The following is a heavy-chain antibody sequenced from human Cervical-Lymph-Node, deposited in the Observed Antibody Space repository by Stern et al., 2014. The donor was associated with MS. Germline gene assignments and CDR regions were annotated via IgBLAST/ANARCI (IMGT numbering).Heavy chain of an antibody. J-gene: IGHJ6*02. Sequence: VQLEEPGGGVVRPGRSLRLSCATSGFTFSRYAVIWVRQAPGKGLEWVAAISYDGSNKFYGDSVKGRFPISRDNSKNTLFLQMNNLRPEDSGVYHCARDRLDGDYVYYYGLDVWGQGTTVTVSS. V-gene: IGHV3-30*04. D-gene: IGHD4-17*01. CDR3: ARDRLDGDYVYYYGLDV. CDR2: ISYDGSNK. CDR1: GFTFSRYA.